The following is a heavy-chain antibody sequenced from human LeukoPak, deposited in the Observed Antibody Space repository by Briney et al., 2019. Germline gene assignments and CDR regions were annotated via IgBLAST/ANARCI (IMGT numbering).Heavy chain of an antibody. D-gene: IGHD3-9*01. J-gene: IGHJ4*02. V-gene: IGHV3-11*06. CDR3: ERGLTYFDILSGFHDRLDYFDY. Sequence: PGGSLRLSCVASGFTFSDYYVYWIRQAPGKGLEWVSYISTSSSYTNYAASVKGRFTISRDNAKKSLYLQKNSLRAEDTAVYYCERGLTYFDILSGFHDRLDYFDYWGQGTLVTVSS. CDR2: ISTSSSYT. CDR1: GFTFSDYY.